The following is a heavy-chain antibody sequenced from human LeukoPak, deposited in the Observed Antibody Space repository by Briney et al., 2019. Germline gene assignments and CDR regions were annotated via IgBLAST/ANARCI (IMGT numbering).Heavy chain of an antibody. CDR3: VKMVDYSEKYFFDS. Sequence: PGGSLRLSCAASGFTFSSYAMSWVRQAPGKGLEWVSAISGDVRSTFYADSVKGRFTISRESSKNTLSLRMNSLRDDDTAIYCCVKMVDYSEKYFFDSWGRGTLVTVSS. CDR2: ISGDVRST. CDR1: GFTFSSYA. V-gene: IGHV3-23*01. J-gene: IGHJ4*02. D-gene: IGHD4-11*01.